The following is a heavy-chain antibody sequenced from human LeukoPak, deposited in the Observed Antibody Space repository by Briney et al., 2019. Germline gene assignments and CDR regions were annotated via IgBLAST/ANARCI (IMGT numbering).Heavy chain of an antibody. CDR1: GFTFSSYA. CDR3: AKRDSSGDYPYYFES. J-gene: IGHJ4*02. V-gene: IGHV3-23*01. D-gene: IGHD3-3*01. Sequence: GSLRLSCAASGFTFSSYAMAWVRQAPGKGLEWVSGIGGTDGSTFYTDSVKGRFTISRDNSKNTLYLQMNSLRVDDTAAYYCAKRDSSGDYPYYFESWGQGTLVTVSS. CDR2: IGGTDGST.